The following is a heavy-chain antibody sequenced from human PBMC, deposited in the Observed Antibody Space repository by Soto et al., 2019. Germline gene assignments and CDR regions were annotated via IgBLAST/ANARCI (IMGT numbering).Heavy chain of an antibody. CDR3: ARVNYGDYYYGMDV. D-gene: IGHD4-17*01. V-gene: IGHV4-34*01. CDR1: GGSFSGYY. J-gene: IGHJ6*02. Sequence: PSETLSLTCAVYGGSFSGYYWSWIRQPPGKGLEWIGEINHSGSTNYNPSLKSRVTISVDTSKNQFSLKLSAVTAAETALYYGARVNYGDYYYGMDVWGQGTPVTVSS. CDR2: INHSGST.